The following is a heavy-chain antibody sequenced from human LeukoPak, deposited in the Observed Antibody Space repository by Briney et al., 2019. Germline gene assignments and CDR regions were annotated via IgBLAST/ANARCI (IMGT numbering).Heavy chain of an antibody. CDR2: IYHRGST. CDR3: ARHRISMATPFSVFDY. Sequence: SQTLSLTCAISGDSVSSNSAAWNWIRQSPGKGLEWIGSIYHRGSTYHNPSLKSRLTISLDTSGNQFYLKLSSVTAADTAVYFCARHRISMATPFSVFDYWGQGTLVTVSS. D-gene: IGHD5-24*01. J-gene: IGHJ4*02. V-gene: IGHV4-31*02. CDR1: GDSVSSNSAA.